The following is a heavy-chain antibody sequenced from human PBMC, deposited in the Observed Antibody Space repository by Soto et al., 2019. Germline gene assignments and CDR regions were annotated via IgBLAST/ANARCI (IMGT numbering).Heavy chain of an antibody. CDR3: TTARGKQAINGYSGYESDYYYYGMDV. D-gene: IGHD5-12*01. J-gene: IGHJ6*02. CDR2: IKRKTVGGTT. Sequence: PGGSLRLSCAASGFTFSNAWMNWVRQAPGKGLEWVGRIKRKTVGGTTDYAALVNGRFTISRDDSKNTLYLQMNSLKTEDTAVYYCTTARGKQAINGYSGYESDYYYYGMDVWGQGTTVTVSS. V-gene: IGHV3-15*07. CDR1: GFTFSNAW.